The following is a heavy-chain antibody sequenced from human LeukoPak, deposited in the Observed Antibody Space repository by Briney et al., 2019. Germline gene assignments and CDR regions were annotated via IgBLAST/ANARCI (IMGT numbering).Heavy chain of an antibody. CDR2: IWYDGSNK. D-gene: IGHD3-22*01. CDR3: ARDGPEDYYDSSGYTIFDY. J-gene: IGHJ4*02. V-gene: IGHV3-33*01. Sequence: QAGGSLRLSCAASGFTFSSYSMHWVRQAPGKGLEWVAVIWYDGSNKYYADSVKGRFTISRDNSKNTLYLQMNSLRAEDTAVYYCARDGPEDYYDSSGYTIFDYWGQGTLVTVSS. CDR1: GFTFSSYS.